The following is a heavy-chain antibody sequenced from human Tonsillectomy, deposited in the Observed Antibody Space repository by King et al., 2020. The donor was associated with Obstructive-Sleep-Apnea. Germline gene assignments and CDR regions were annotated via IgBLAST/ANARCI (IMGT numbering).Heavy chain of an antibody. CDR3: AKETWFGEGGNWFDP. CDR2: IWYDGTKE. Sequence: VQLVESGGGVVQPGRSLRLSCTASGFTFSNYGMHWVRQAPGKGLEWVAAIWYDGTKETYWDSVKGRFTISRDNSKDALYLQMNSLRVEDTAMYYCAKETWFGEGGNWFDPWGQGTLVTVSS. J-gene: IGHJ5*02. D-gene: IGHD3-10*01. CDR1: GFTFSNYG. V-gene: IGHV3-33*03.